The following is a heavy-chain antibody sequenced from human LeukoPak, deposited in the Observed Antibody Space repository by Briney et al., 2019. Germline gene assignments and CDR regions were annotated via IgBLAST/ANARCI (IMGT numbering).Heavy chain of an antibody. Sequence: PETLSLTCAVYGGSFSGYYWSWIRQPPGKGLEWIGEINHSGSTNYNPSLKSRVTISVDTSKNQFSLKLSSVTAADTAVYYCARGGTTVVTLITGWFDPWGQGTLVIVSS. J-gene: IGHJ5*02. D-gene: IGHD4-23*01. CDR2: INHSGST. V-gene: IGHV4-34*01. CDR1: GGSFSGYY. CDR3: ARGGTTVVTLITGWFDP.